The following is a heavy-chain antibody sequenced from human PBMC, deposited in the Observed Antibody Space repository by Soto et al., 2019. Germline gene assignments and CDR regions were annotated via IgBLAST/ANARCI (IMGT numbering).Heavy chain of an antibody. V-gene: IGHV1-69*01. CDR1: GGTFSSYA. CDR3: ARDIVVVPDATTLGWFDP. D-gene: IGHD2-2*01. CDR2: IIPIFGTA. Sequence: QVRLVQSGAEVKKPGSSVKVSCKASGGTFSSYAISWVRQAPGQGLEWMGGIIPIFGTANYAQKFQGRVTIIADESTSTAYMELSSLRYEDTAVYYCARDIVVVPDATTLGWFDPWGQGTLVTVSS. J-gene: IGHJ5*02.